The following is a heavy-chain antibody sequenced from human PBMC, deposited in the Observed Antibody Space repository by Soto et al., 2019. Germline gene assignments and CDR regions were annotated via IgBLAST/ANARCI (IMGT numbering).Heavy chain of an antibody. V-gene: IGHV4-34*01. J-gene: IGHJ5*02. Sequence: QVQLQQWGAGLLKPSETLSLTCAVYGGSFSGYYWSWIRQPPGKGLEWIGEINHSGSTNYNPSLKSRVTISVDTPKNQFSLKLSSVTAADTAVYYCARGGIVVVPAAISGWFDPWGQGTLVTVSS. CDR2: INHSGST. D-gene: IGHD2-2*01. CDR3: ARGGIVVVPAAISGWFDP. CDR1: GGSFSGYY.